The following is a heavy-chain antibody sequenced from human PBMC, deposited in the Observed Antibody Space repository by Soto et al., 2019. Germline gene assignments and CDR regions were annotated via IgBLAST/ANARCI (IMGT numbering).Heavy chain of an antibody. Sequence: QFQLVQSGAEVKKPGSSVKVSCKASGGSLSNYGISWVRQAPGQGLEWMGAIIPVFGTPNYAQKFQDRVTITADESKTTVYMEVRSLTSEDTAVYYCARGDATKIVVTTYYAMDVWGQGTTVTVSS. CDR1: GGSLSNYG. V-gene: IGHV1-69*12. J-gene: IGHJ6*02. D-gene: IGHD3-22*01. CDR2: IIPVFGTP. CDR3: ARGDATKIVVTTYYAMDV.